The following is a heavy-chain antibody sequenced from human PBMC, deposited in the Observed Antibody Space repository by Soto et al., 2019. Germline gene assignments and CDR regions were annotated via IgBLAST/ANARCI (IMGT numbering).Heavy chain of an antibody. J-gene: IGHJ4*02. CDR2: ISSSSSTI. D-gene: IGHD4-17*01. CDR1: GFTFSSYS. Sequence: EVQLVESGGGLVQPGGSLRLSCAASGFTFSSYSMNWVRQAPGKGLEWVSYISSSSSTIYYADSVKGRFTISRDNANNSLYLQMNSLRAEDTAVYCCARDLNYGVFDYWGQGTLVTVSS. CDR3: ARDLNYGVFDY. V-gene: IGHV3-48*01.